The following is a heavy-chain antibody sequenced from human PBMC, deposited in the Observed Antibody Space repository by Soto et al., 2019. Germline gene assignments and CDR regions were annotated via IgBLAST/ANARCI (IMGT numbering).Heavy chain of an antibody. D-gene: IGHD3-9*01. J-gene: IGHJ4*02. V-gene: IGHV3-30*18. CDR1: GLTFSLYG. CDR3: AKDRYGNSPGHLEY. CDR2: ISDDGENK. Sequence: PGGSLRLSCTASGLTFSLYGMHWVRQAPGKGLEWVAVISDDGENKYSADSVKGRFTISRDNSKNTVYLQMNSLRAEDTAVYYCAKDRYGNSPGHLEYWAQGTLVTVSS.